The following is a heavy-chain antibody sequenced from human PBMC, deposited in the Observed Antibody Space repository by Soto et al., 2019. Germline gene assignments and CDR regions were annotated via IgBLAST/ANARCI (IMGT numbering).Heavy chain of an antibody. J-gene: IGHJ4*02. V-gene: IGHV4-59*04. CDR3: TKLQRRWLNSDY. CDR1: GGSISSYY. Sequence: PSETLSLTCTVSGGSISSYYWSLIRQPPGKGLEWIGHIYYSGTSYSNPSLKGRVTLSVDTSKNEFSLKLNSVTAADTAVYYCTKLQRRWLNSDYWGQGTLVTVSS. D-gene: IGHD5-12*01. CDR2: IYYSGTS.